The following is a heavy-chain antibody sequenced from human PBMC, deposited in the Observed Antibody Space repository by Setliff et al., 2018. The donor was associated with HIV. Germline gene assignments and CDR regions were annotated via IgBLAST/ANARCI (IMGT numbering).Heavy chain of an antibody. Sequence: ASVKVSCKASGYTFTSYYIHWVRQASGRGLEWMGVITPRTGSTTYAQKFQGRVTMTRDTSISTAYLQWTRLQSSDTAMYYCARLPGTWLQSFWERGPYYFDYWGPGTLVTVSS. V-gene: IGHV1-46*01. D-gene: IGHD5-12*01. J-gene: IGHJ4*02. CDR1: GYTFTSYY. CDR2: ITPRTGST. CDR3: ARLPGTWLQSFWERGPYYFDY.